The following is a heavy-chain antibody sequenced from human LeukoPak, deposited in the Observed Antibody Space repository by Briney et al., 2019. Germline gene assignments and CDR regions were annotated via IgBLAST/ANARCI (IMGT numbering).Heavy chain of an antibody. CDR1: GGSFSGYY. Sequence: SETLSLTCAVYGGSFSGYYWSWIRQPPGKGLECIGEMNHSGSTNSNPSLKSRVTISVDTSKKQFSLKLSSVTAADTAVYYCARGVRSPDSSGYSYGFNYWGQGTLVTVSS. J-gene: IGHJ4*02. CDR2: MNHSGST. D-gene: IGHD5-18*01. V-gene: IGHV4-34*01. CDR3: ARGVRSPDSSGYSYGFNY.